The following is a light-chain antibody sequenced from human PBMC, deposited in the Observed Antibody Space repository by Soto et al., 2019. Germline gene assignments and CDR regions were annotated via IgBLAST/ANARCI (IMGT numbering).Light chain of an antibody. Sequence: EIVLTQSSGTLSSSPGESATLSCRASQSVSSSYLAWYQQKPGQAPRLLIYGASSRATGIPDRFSGSGSGTDFTLTISRLEPEDFAVYYCQQYGSSPRTFGQGTKVEIK. V-gene: IGKV3-20*01. CDR3: QQYGSSPRT. J-gene: IGKJ1*01. CDR2: GAS. CDR1: QSVSSSY.